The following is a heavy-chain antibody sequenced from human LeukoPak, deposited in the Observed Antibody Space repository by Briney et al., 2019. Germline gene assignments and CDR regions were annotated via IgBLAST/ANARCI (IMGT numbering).Heavy chain of an antibody. D-gene: IGHD2-2*01. CDR1: GGSISSYY. Sequence: PSETLSLTCTVSGGSISSYYWSWIRQPAGKGLEWIGRIYTSGSTNYNPSLKSRVTMSVDTSKNQFSLKLSSVTAADTAVYYCARDQSTPGPQGYYYYMDVWGKGTTVTVSS. CDR3: ARDQSTPGPQGYYYYMDV. J-gene: IGHJ6*03. V-gene: IGHV4-4*07. CDR2: IYTSGST.